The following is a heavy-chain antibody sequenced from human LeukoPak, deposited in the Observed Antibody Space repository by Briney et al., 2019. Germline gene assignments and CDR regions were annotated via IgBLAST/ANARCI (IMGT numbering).Heavy chain of an antibody. CDR2: IKEDGSKK. V-gene: IGHV3-7*01. J-gene: IGHJ4*02. CDR3: SRSLDY. Sequence: PGGSLRLSCAASGFPFSDYWMDWVRHAPWKGMEWVANIKEDGSKKSYADSMKGRFTISRDNAKSSLYLQMNSLRADDTAVYYCSRSLDYWGQGALVTVSS. CDR1: GFPFSDYW.